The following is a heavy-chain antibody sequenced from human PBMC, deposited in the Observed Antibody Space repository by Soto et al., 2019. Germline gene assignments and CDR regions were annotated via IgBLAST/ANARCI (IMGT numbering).Heavy chain of an antibody. CDR2: ISYDGSNK. CDR1: GFTFSSYG. V-gene: IGHV3-30*18. J-gene: IGHJ4*02. CDR3: AKDTREGGYSYRLSLAVDY. Sequence: GGSRLSCAASGFTFSSYGMHWVRQAPGKGVEWVAVISYDGSNKYYADSVKGRFTISRDNSKNTLYLQMNSLGAEDTAVYYCAKDTREGGYSYRLSLAVDYWGPGXLVTVSS. D-gene: IGHD5-18*01.